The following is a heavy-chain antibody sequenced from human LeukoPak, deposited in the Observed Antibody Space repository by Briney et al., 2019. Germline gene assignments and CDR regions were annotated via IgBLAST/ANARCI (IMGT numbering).Heavy chain of an antibody. CDR2: INPSGGST. J-gene: IGHJ6*03. CDR1: GYTFTSYY. CDR3: ARVPPNYYYMDV. V-gene: IGHV1-46*01. Sequence: GASVKVSCKASGYTFTSYYMHWVRQAPGQGLEWMGIINPSGGSTSYAQKFQGRVTMTRDMSTSTVYMELSSLRSEDTAVYYCARVPPNYYYMDVWGKGTTVTISS.